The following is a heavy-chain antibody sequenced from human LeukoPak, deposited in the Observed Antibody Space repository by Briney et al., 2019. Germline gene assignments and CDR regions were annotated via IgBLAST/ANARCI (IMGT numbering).Heavy chain of an antibody. V-gene: IGHV4-39*07. J-gene: IGHJ4*02. CDR3: AREGASQDVRGFDY. Sequence: PSETLSLTCTVSGGSISSSDYYWGWIRQPPGKGLEWIGSIYNNGRTYYKSSLESRVTISVDTPKNQFSLKLTSVTAADTAVYYCAREGASQDVRGFDYWGQGTQVTVSS. CDR1: GGSISSSDYY. D-gene: IGHD3-10*02. CDR2: IYNNGRT.